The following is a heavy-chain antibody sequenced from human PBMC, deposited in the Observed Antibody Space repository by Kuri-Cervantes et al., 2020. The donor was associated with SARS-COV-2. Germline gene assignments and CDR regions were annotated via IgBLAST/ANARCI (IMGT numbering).Heavy chain of an antibody. CDR2: INPDGSYT. CDR3: VRDGDHWNFDY. Sequence: GESLKISCAASGFTFSGHWIHWVRQAPGKGLVWVSRINPDGSYTNNADSVKGRFTLSSDNAKNMLFLQMNSLRAEDTAVYYCVRDGDHWNFDYWGQGNLVNGSS. CDR1: GFTFSGHW. V-gene: IGHV3-74*01. D-gene: IGHD1-1*01. J-gene: IGHJ4*02.